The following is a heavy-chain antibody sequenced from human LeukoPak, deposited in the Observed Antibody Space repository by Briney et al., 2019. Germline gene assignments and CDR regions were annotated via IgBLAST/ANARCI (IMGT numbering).Heavy chain of an antibody. CDR2: ISSSGSTK. D-gene: IGHD6-19*01. J-gene: IGHJ5*02. V-gene: IGHV3-48*03. Sequence: GGSPRLSCAASGFTFSSYEMNWVRQAPGKGLEWVSYISSSGSTKDYADSVKGRFTISRDNAKNSLYLQMNSLRAEDTGVYYCARELERSGFDPWGQGTLVTVSS. CDR3: ARELERSGFDP. CDR1: GFTFSSYE.